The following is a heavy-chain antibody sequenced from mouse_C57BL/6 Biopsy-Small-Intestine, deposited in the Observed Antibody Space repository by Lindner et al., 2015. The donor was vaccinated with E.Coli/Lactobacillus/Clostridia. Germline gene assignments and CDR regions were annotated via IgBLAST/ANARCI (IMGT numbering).Heavy chain of an antibody. CDR2: ISSGSSTI. Sequence: VQLQESGGGLVKPGGPGNSPVQPLDSLSVTMECTGSVRAPEKGLEWVAYISSGSSTIYYADTVKGRFTISRDNAKNTLFLQMTSLRSEDTAMYYCARKNYGYFDVWGAGTTVTVSS. CDR3: ARKNYGYFDV. J-gene: IGHJ1*01. V-gene: IGHV5-17*01. CDR1: DSLSVTM.